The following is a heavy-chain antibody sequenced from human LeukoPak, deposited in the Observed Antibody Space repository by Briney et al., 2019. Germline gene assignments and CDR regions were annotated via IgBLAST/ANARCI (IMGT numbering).Heavy chain of an antibody. D-gene: IGHD5-12*01. CDR3: ARQSQYSGSQAPDY. CDR2: ISYSGST. V-gene: IGHV4-59*08. CDR1: GGSISSYY. Sequence: KTSETLSLTCTVSGGSISSYYWSWIRQPPGKGLEWIGYISYSGSTNYNPSLKSRVTISVDTSKSQFSLKLNSVTAADTAVYYCARQSQYSGSQAPDYWGQGTLVTVSS. J-gene: IGHJ4*02.